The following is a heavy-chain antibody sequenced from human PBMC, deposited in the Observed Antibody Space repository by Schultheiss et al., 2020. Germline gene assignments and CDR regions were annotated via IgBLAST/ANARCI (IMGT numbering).Heavy chain of an antibody. CDR1: GGSISSGGYY. D-gene: IGHD3-22*01. V-gene: IGHV4-30-4*08. Sequence: SETLSLTCTVSGGSISSGGYYWSWIRQHPGKGLEWIGYIYYSGSTYYNPSLKSRVTISVDTSKNQFSLNLRSVTAADTAVYYCAKHRGDSSGYFNWFDPWGQGTLVTVSS. CDR3: AKHRGDSSGYFNWFDP. CDR2: IYYSGST. J-gene: IGHJ5*02.